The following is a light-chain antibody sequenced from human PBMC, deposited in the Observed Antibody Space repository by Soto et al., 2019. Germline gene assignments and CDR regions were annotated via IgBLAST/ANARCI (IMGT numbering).Light chain of an antibody. J-gene: IGKJ1*01. V-gene: IGKV1-17*01. CDR1: QGISTY. Sequence: DIQMTQSPSSLSASVGDRVTITCRASQGISTYLNWYQQKPGKAPKLLIYAASSLQSGVQSRFSGSGSGTEFTLTIRSLQPDDFATYYCQQYNSYSQTFGQGTKVDIK. CDR3: QQYNSYSQT. CDR2: AAS.